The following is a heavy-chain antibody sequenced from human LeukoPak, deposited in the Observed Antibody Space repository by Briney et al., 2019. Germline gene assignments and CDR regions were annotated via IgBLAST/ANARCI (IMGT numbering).Heavy chain of an antibody. D-gene: IGHD1-26*01. CDR3: ARALVGALSAVDY. CDR2: INQDGSGK. J-gene: IGHJ4*02. V-gene: IGHV3-7*01. Sequence: GGSLRLSCAASGFTFSSYWMSWVRQAPGKGLEWVANINQDGSGKYYVDSVKGRFTISRDNAKNALYLLMNSLRAEDTAVYYCARALVGALSAVDYWGQGTLVTVSS. CDR1: GFTFSSYW.